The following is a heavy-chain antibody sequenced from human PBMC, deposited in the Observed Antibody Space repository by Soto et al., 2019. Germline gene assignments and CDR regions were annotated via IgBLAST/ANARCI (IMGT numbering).Heavy chain of an antibody. Sequence: SETLSLTCTVSGGSISSYYWSWIRQPPGKGLEWIGYIYYSGSTNYNPSLKSRVTISVDTSKNQFSLKLSSVTAADTAVYYCAKAIQLELLMIVDYYYGMDVWGQGTTVTVSS. CDR2: IYYSGST. V-gene: IGHV4-59*01. J-gene: IGHJ6*02. D-gene: IGHD1-1*01. CDR1: GGSISSYY. CDR3: AKAIQLELLMIVDYYYGMDV.